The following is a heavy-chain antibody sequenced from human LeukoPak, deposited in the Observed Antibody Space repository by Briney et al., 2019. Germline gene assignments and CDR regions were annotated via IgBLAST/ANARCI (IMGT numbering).Heavy chain of an antibody. CDR1: GFSRSTSGVG. D-gene: IGHD3-22*01. V-gene: IGHV2-5*02. CDR3: AHRQGSSGYADS. Sequence: SGPTLVNPTQTLTLTCTFSGFSRSTSGVGVGWIRQPPRKALEWLALIYWDDDKRYSTSLKSRLTISNDTRKNHVVLTMTNMDPVDTALYYCAHRQGSSGYADSWGQGTMVTVSS. CDR2: IYWDDDK. J-gene: IGHJ3*02.